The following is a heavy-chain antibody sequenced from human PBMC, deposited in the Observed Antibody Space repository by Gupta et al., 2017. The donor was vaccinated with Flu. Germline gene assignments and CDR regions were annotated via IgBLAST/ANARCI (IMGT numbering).Heavy chain of an antibody. CDR2: NNPKSGGT. V-gene: IGHV1-2*06. J-gene: IGHJ5*01. D-gene: IGHD2-2*01. Sequence: VHGVRQAPGQGLEWMGLNNPKSGGTKYAQKFQGRVILTSDTSINTAYMELSSLTSDDTAIYYCARVQYCSTTSCYEPFDSWGQGTHVSVSS. CDR3: ARVQYCSTTSCYEPFDS.